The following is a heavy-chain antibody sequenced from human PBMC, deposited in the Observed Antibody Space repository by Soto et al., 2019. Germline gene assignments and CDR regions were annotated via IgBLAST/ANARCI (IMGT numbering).Heavy chain of an antibody. CDR3: ARAYCSGGSCYHDYYYYYGMDV. CDR1: GFTFSSYS. J-gene: IGHJ6*02. Sequence: GGSLRLSCAASGFTFSSYSMNWVRQAPGKGLEWVSSISSSSSYIYYADSVKGRFTISRDNAKNSLYLQMNSLRAEDTAVYYCARAYCSGGSCYHDYYYYYGMDVWGQGTTVTVSS. V-gene: IGHV3-21*01. CDR2: ISSSSSYI. D-gene: IGHD2-15*01.